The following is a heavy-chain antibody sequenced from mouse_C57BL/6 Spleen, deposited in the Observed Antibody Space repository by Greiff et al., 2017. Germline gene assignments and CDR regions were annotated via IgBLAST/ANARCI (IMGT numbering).Heavy chain of an antibody. J-gene: IGHJ2*01. V-gene: IGHV1-52*01. CDR1: GYTFTSYW. CDR2: IDPSDSET. D-gene: IGHD1-1*02. CDR3: ARRGPYYAGFDY. Sequence: VQLQQPGAELVRPGSSVKLSCKASGYTFTSYWMHWVKQRPIQGLEWIGNIDPSDSETHYNQKFKDKATLTVDKSSSTAYMQLSSLTSEDSAVYYCARRGPYYAGFDYWGQGTTLTVAS.